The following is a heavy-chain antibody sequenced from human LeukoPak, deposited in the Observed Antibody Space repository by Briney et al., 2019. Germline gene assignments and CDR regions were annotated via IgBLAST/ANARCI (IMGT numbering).Heavy chain of an antibody. CDR2: ISWNSGSI. CDR1: GFTFDDYA. V-gene: IGHV3-9*01. CDR3: AKAPSWYRSYFDY. D-gene: IGHD6-13*01. J-gene: IGHJ4*02. Sequence: GRSLRLSCAASGFTFDDYAMHWVRQAPGKGLEWVSGISWNSGSIGYADSVKGRLTISRDNAKNSLYLQMNSLRAEDTALYYCAKAPSWYRSYFDYWGQGTLVTVSS.